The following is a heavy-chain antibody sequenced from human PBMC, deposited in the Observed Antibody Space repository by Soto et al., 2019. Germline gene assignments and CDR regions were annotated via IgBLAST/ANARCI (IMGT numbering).Heavy chain of an antibody. J-gene: IGHJ5*02. D-gene: IGHD2-15*01. CDR3: ARVAVAARPRWYNRFDP. Sequence: QEQLVQSGAEVKKPGASVKVSCKTSGYTFTDYDINWVRQATGQGLEWIGWMNPNSGETGYAQKFQGRVTMTRSASLSTAYLALSSLSSEDAAVYSCARVAVAARPRWYNRFDPWGQGTLVTVSS. V-gene: IGHV1-8*01. CDR2: MNPNSGET. CDR1: GYTFTDYD.